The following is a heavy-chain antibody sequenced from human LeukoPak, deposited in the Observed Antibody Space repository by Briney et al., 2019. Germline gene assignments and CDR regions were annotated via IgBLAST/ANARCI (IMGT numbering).Heavy chain of an antibody. CDR1: AFTFSSYG. CDR3: ARARYDGSGYYSIFDY. CDR2: IQYDRTNE. Sequence: GGSLRLSCAASAFTFSSYGMHWVRQAPGKGLEWVAYIQYDRTNEQYAHSVKGRFRISRDNSNNILYLQMNSLRAEDTAVYYCARARYDGSGYYSIFDYWGQGTLVTVSS. D-gene: IGHD3-22*01. V-gene: IGHV3-30*02. J-gene: IGHJ4*02.